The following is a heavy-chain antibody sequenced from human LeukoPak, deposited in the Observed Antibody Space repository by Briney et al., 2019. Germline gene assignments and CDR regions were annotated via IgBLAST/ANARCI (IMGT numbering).Heavy chain of an antibody. D-gene: IGHD2-2*01. Sequence: GGSLRLSCAASGFTFSNYGMHWVRQAPGKGLEWVAFMRYDGSNRYYTDSVKGRFTISRDNAKNSLYLQVNSLRAEDTAVYYCARTPFNIVVVPAAIEVQSNFYMDVWGKGTTVTISS. J-gene: IGHJ6*03. CDR2: MRYDGSNR. CDR1: GFTFSNYG. V-gene: IGHV3-30*02. CDR3: ARTPFNIVVVPAAIEVQSNFYMDV.